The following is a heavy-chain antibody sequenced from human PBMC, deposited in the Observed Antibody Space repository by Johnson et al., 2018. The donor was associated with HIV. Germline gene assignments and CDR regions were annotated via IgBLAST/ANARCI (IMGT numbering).Heavy chain of an antibody. CDR1: GFTFSRYG. D-gene: IGHD3-22*01. Sequence: QVRLVESGGGVVQPGRSLRLSCAASGFTFSRYGMHWVRQAPGKGLEWVAFISHDERIEYYGDSVKGRFTISRDNSKNTLYLQMNSLRAEDTAVYYCAKDTVWSSGYYGGAFDIWGQGTMVTVSS. J-gene: IGHJ3*02. V-gene: IGHV3-30*18. CDR2: ISHDERIE. CDR3: AKDTVWSSGYYGGAFDI.